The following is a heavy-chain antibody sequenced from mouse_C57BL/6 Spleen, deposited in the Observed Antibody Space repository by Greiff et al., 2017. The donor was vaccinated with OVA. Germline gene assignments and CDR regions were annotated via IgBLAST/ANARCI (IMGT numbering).Heavy chain of an antibody. CDR2: INPNNGGT. V-gene: IGHV1-18*01. CDR1: GYTFTDYN. Sequence: VQLQQSGPELVKPGASVKIPCKASGYTFTDYNMDWVKQSHGKSLEWIGDINPNNGGTIYNQKFKGKATLTVDKSSSTAYMELRSLTSEDTAVYYCARSGQLRLPDYFDYWGQGTTLTVSS. CDR3: ARSGQLRLPDYFDY. J-gene: IGHJ2*01. D-gene: IGHD3-2*02.